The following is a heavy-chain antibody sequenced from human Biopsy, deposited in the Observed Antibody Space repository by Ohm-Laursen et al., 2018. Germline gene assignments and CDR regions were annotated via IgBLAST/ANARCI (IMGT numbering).Heavy chain of an antibody. Sequence: GTLSLTCILSGDSITRSYWSWIRQPPGKGLEWIGHISHTGYTSYKSSLKSRVTISLDTSRKHFSLRLTSLAAADTAVYYCARGSNEYGGLYFPHWGQGTLVTVSS. CDR3: ARGSNEYGGLYFPH. J-gene: IGHJ1*01. D-gene: IGHD4-23*01. CDR2: ISHTGYT. V-gene: IGHV4-59*08. CDR1: GDSITRSY.